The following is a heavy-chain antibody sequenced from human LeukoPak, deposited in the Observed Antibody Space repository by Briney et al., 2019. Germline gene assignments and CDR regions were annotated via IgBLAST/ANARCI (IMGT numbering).Heavy chain of an antibody. CDR3: ASFRVAVAGTSPSVYNWFDP. J-gene: IGHJ5*02. V-gene: IGHV3-30-3*01. D-gene: IGHD6-19*01. Sequence: PGRSLRLSCAASGFTFSSYAMHWVRQAPGKGLEWVAVISYDGSNKYYADSVKGRFTISRDNSKNTLYLQMNSLRAEDTAVYYCASFRVAVAGTSPSVYNWFDPWGQGTLVTVSP. CDR2: ISYDGSNK. CDR1: GFTFSSYA.